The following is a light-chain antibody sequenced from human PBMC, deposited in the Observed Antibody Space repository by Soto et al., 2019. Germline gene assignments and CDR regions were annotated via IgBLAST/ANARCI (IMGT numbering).Light chain of an antibody. CDR3: KQYNNWPRT. CDR1: QSVSSN. CDR2: GAS. Sequence: EIVMTQSPATLSVSPGERATLSCRASQSVSSNLAWYQQKPSQAPRLLIYGASTRATGIPARFSGSGSGTEFTLTISSLQSEDFAVYYCKQYNNWPRTFGQGTKVDIK. J-gene: IGKJ1*01. V-gene: IGKV3-15*01.